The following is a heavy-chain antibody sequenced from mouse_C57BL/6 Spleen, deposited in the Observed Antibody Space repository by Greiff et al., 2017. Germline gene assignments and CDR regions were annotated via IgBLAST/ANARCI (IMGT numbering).Heavy chain of an antibody. CDR3: ARTSLLYYAMDY. CDR1: GYAFSSYW. V-gene: IGHV1-80*01. CDR2: IYPGDGDT. Sequence: VQLQQSGAELVKPGASVKISCKASGYAFSSYWMNWVKQRPGKGLEWIGQIYPGDGDTNYNGKFKGKATLTADKSSSTAYMQLSSLTSEDSAVYFCARTSLLYYAMDYWGQGTSVTVSS. D-gene: IGHD2-10*01. J-gene: IGHJ4*01.